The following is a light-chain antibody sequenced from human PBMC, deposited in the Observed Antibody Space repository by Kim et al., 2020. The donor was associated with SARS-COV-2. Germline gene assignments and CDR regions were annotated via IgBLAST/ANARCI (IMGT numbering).Light chain of an antibody. Sequence: QRVTISCTGTNYNIGAGSDVHWYQHPPGTAPRLLIYGNFNRPSGVPDRFSGSISGTSASLVITGLQPEDEADYYCQSYDSSLTGVVFGGGTQLTVL. CDR3: QSYDSSLTGVV. CDR1: NYNIGAGSD. V-gene: IGLV1-40*01. CDR2: GNF. J-gene: IGLJ2*01.